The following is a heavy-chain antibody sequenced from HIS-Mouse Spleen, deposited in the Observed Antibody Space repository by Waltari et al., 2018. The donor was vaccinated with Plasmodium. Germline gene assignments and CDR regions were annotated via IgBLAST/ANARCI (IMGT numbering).Heavy chain of an antibody. Sequence: QLQLQESGPGLVKPSETLSLTCTVSGGSISSSSYYWGWIRQPPGKGLEWIGSIYYSGSTYYNPSLKGRVTISVDTSKNQFSLKLSSVTAADTAVYYCARRGGSYYYFDYWGQGTLVTVSS. D-gene: IGHD1-26*01. J-gene: IGHJ4*02. CDR2: IYYSGST. CDR1: GGSISSSSYY. V-gene: IGHV4-39*01. CDR3: ARRGGSYYYFDY.